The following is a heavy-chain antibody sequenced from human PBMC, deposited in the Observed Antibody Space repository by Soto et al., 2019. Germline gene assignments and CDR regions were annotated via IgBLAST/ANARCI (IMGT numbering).Heavy chain of an antibody. CDR1: GYPFTSYG. Sequence: ASVKVSCKASGYPFTSYGISWVRQAPGQGLEWMGWISAYNGNPNYAQKLQGRVTMTTDTSTSTADMELRSLRSDDTAVYYCARDSPTYYYDCSGYPGPYSDWYFDLWGRGTLVTVSS. D-gene: IGHD3-22*01. CDR3: ARDSPTYYYDCSGYPGPYSDWYFDL. J-gene: IGHJ2*01. CDR2: ISAYNGNP. V-gene: IGHV1-18*01.